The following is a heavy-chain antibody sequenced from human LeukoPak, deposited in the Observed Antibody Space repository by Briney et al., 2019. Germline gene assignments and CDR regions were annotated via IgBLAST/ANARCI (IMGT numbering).Heavy chain of an antibody. V-gene: IGHV3-23*01. J-gene: IGHJ4*02. D-gene: IGHD3-9*01. Sequence: GGSLRLSCAASGFTFSSYAMSWVRQAPGKGLEWVSAISGSGGSTYYADSVKGRFTISRDNSKNTLYLQMNSLRAEDSAVYYCAKDLGYDILTGYSQWGQGTLVTVSS. CDR1: GFTFSSYA. CDR2: ISGSGGST. CDR3: AKDLGYDILTGYSQ.